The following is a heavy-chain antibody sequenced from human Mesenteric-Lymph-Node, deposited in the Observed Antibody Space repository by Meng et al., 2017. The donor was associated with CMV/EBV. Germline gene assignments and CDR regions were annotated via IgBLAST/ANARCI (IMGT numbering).Heavy chain of an antibody. D-gene: IGHD3-22*01. J-gene: IGHJ4*02. CDR1: GFTFSSYD. CDR3: AKDNRFDSSGYYHPYFDY. CDR2: IRYDGSNI. V-gene: IGHV3-30*02. Sequence: LSLTCAASGFTFSSYDMHWVRQAPGKGLEWVAFIRYDGSNIYYTDSVKGRFTISRDNSKNTLYLQMNSLRAEDTALYYCAKDNRFDSSGYYHPYFDYWGQGTLVTVSS.